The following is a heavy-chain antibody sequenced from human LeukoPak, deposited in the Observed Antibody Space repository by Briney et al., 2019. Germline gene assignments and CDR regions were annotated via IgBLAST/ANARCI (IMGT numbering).Heavy chain of an antibody. CDR2: ISSSSSTI. CDR1: GFTFSSYS. Sequence: PGGSLRLSCAASGFTFSSYSMNWVRQAPGKGLEWVSYISSSSSTICYADSVKGRFTISRDNAKNSLYLQMNSLRAEDTAVYYCARGGFSEDTAPYYQAPYYFDYWGQGTLVTVSS. J-gene: IGHJ4*02. V-gene: IGHV3-48*04. D-gene: IGHD5-18*01. CDR3: ARGGFSEDTAPYYQAPYYFDY.